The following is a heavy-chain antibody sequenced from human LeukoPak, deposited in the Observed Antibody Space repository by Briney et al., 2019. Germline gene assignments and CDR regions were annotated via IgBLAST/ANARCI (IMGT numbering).Heavy chain of an antibody. V-gene: IGHV4-4*02. CDR1: GGSISSSNW. Sequence: SETLSLTCAVSGGSISSSNWWSWVRQPPGKGLEWIGEIYHSGSTNYNPSLKSRVTISVDTSKNQFSLKLSSVTAADTAVYYCARTPPYYYDSSGPYYFDYWGQGTLVTVSS. J-gene: IGHJ4*02. D-gene: IGHD3-22*01. CDR2: IYHSGST. CDR3: ARTPPYYYDSSGPYYFDY.